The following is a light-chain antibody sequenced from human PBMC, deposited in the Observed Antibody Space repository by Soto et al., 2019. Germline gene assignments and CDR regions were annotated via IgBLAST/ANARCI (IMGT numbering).Light chain of an antibody. V-gene: IGKV3-15*01. CDR2: GAS. J-gene: IGKJ4*01. CDR3: QQYNNWPPLT. CDR1: QSVSSN. Sequence: EIVMTQSPATLSVSPGERATLSCRASQSVSSNLAWYQQKPGQAPRLLIYGASTRATGIPARFSGSGSGTDFTLTFISLQSEDFAVYYCQQYNNWPPLTFGGGTKVEIK.